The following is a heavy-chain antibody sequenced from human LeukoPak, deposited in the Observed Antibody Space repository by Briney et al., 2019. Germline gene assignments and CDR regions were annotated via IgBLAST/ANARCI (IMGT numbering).Heavy chain of an antibody. CDR1: GFTFNTNA. D-gene: IGHD3-16*01. J-gene: IGHJ4*02. CDR2: VSHDESQK. Sequence: GGSLRLSCAASGFTFNTNAVHWVRQAPGKGLEWVAVVSHDESQKYYADSVKGRFTISRDNSRNTLYLQMNSLRTEDTAVYYCARDTFGSFDYWGQGTLVTVSS. V-gene: IGHV3-30*03. CDR3: ARDTFGSFDY.